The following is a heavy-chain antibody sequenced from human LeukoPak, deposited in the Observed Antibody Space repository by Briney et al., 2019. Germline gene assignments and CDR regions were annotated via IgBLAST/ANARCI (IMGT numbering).Heavy chain of an antibody. J-gene: IGHJ4*02. D-gene: IGHD3-10*01. CDR3: ARIGGVTEFDY. CDR1: GGSFSGYY. V-gene: IGHV4-34*01. CDR2: INHSGST. Sequence: SVTLSLTCAAYGGSFSGYYWSWIRQPPGKGLEWIGEINHSGSTNYNPFLKSRVTISVDTSKNQFSLKLSSVTAADTAVYYCARIGGVTEFDYWGQGTLVTVSS.